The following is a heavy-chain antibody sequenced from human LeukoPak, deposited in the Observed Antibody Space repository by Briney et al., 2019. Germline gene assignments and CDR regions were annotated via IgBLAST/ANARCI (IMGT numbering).Heavy chain of an antibody. CDR3: TIIYYYGSGSYPR. J-gene: IGHJ4*02. CDR2: ISYDGSNK. D-gene: IGHD3-10*01. Sequence: GGSLRLSCAASGFTFSSYAMHWVRQAPGKGLEWVAVISYDGSNKYYADSVKGRFTISRDNAKNSLYLQMNSLRAEDTAVYYCTIIYYYGSGSYPRWGQGTLVTVSS. V-gene: IGHV3-30-3*01. CDR1: GFTFSSYA.